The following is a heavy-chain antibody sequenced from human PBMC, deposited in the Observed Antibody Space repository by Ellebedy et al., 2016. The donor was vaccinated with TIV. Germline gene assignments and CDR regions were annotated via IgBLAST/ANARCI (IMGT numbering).Heavy chain of an antibody. CDR3: ARDAGVHYFDY. CDR2: INAGNGNT. CDR1: GYTFTSYA. Sequence: ASVQVSCKASGYTFTSYAMHWVRQAPGQRLEWMGWINAGNGNTKYSQKFQGRVTITRDTSASTAYMELSSLRSEDTAVYYCARDAGVHYFDYWGQGTLVTVSS. J-gene: IGHJ4*02. D-gene: IGHD3-10*01. V-gene: IGHV1-3*01.